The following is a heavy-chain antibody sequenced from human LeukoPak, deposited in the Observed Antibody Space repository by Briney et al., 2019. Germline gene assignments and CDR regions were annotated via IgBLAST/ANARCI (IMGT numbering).Heavy chain of an antibody. V-gene: IGHV4-59*02. D-gene: IGHD1-26*01. CDR3: ARAGGSPEYLHY. J-gene: IGHJ1*01. CDR1: GGSVSSYY. Sequence: PSETLSLTCTVSGGSVSSYYWSWIRQPPGKGLEWIGYIYYSGSTDYNPSLNSRVTISLDTSKNQFSLKLSSVTAADTAVYYCARAGGSPEYLHYWGQGTLVTVSS. CDR2: IYYSGST.